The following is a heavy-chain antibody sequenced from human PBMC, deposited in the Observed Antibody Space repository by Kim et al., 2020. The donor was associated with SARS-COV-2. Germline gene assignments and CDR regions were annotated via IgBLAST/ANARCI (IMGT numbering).Heavy chain of an antibody. V-gene: IGHV1-2*06. CDR1: GYTFTGYY. J-gene: IGHJ6*02. D-gene: IGHD6-19*01. Sequence: ASVKVSCKASGYTFTGYYMHWVRQAPGQGLEWMGRINPNSGGTNYAQKFQGRVTMTMDTSISTAYMELSRLRSDDTAVYYCARVSRGGAVAGTSYYYYGMDVWGQGTTVTVSS. CDR2: INPNSGGT. CDR3: ARVSRGGAVAGTSYYYYGMDV.